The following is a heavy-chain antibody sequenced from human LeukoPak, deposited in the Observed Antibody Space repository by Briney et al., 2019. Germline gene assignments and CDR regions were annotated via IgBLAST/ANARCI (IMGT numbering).Heavy chain of an antibody. V-gene: IGHV3-74*01. CDR3: ARGIAAAGPVDY. CDR1: GFTFSSYY. J-gene: IGHJ4*02. Sequence: GGSLRLSCAASGFTFSSYYWNWVRQAPGKGLVWVSRINSDGSSTNYADSVKGRFTNSRDNAKNPLYLQMNSLRAEDTALYYCARGIAAAGPVDYWGQGTLVTVSS. CDR2: INSDGSST. D-gene: IGHD6-13*01.